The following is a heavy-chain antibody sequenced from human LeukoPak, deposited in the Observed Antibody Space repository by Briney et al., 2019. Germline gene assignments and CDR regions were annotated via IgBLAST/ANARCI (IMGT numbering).Heavy chain of an antibody. Sequence: GGSLRLSCAASGFTVSRNYMSWVRQAPGKGLEWVSYISSGSSTIYYADSVKGRFSISRDNAKNSLYLQMNSLRAEDTAVYYCARGVGLPVTKGPHFDYWGQGTLVTVSS. CDR3: ARGVGLPVTKGPHFDY. CDR2: ISSGSSTI. J-gene: IGHJ4*02. CDR1: GFTVSRNY. V-gene: IGHV3-48*04. D-gene: IGHD4-17*01.